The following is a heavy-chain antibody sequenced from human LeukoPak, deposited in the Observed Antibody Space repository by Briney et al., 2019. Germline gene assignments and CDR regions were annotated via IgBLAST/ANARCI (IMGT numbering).Heavy chain of an antibody. D-gene: IGHD1-26*01. CDR2: IYYSGST. J-gene: IGHJ4*02. V-gene: IGHV4-59*08. CDR1: GGSISSYY. CDR3: ASRKQTYSEGYFDY. Sequence: SETLSLTCTVSGGSISSYYWSWIRQPPGKGLEWIGYIYYSGSTNYNPSLKSRVTISVDTSKNQFSLKLSSVTAADTAVYYCASRKQTYSEGYFDYWGQGTLVTVSS.